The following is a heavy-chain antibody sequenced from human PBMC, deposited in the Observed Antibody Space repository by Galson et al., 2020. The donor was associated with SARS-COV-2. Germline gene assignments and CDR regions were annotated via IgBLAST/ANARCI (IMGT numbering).Heavy chain of an antibody. V-gene: IGHV4-34*01. CDR3: ARTPLLWLIRVAWFDP. CDR1: GESFSGYY. CDR2: INHSGST. Sequence: SETLSLTCAVYGESFSGYYWSWIRQPPGKGLEWIGEINHSGSTNYNPSLKSRVTISVDTSKNQFSLKLSSVTAADTAVYYCARTPLLWLIRVAWFDPWGQGTLVTVSS. D-gene: IGHD3-10*01. J-gene: IGHJ5*02.